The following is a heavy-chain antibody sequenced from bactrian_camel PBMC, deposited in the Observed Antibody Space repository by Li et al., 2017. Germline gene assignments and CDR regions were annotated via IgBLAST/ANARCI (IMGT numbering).Heavy chain of an antibody. Sequence: QVQLVESGGGLVQPGGSLRLSCVYSGDSYSRYCMGWFRQAPGKEREGVASLASDGSSIYANSLKGRFSISKDNARNWLDLQMDSLEPGDTARYYCAADRRRHGPPSLRPGDYSVWGQGTQVTVS. V-gene: IGHV3S53*01. CDR2: LASDGSS. D-gene: IGHD2*01. CDR1: GDSYSRYC. J-gene: IGHJ4*01. CDR3: AADRRRHGPPSLRPGDYSV.